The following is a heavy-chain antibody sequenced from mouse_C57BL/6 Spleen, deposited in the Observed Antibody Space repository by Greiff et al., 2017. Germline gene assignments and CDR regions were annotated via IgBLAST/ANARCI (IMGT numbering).Heavy chain of an antibody. Sequence: EVQGVESGGGLVKPGGSLKLSCAASGFTFSSYAMSWVRQTPEKRLEWVATISDGGSYTYYPDNVKGRFTISRDNAKNNLYLQMSHLKSEDTAMYYCARVLTVSDAMDYWGQGTSVTVSS. J-gene: IGHJ4*01. V-gene: IGHV5-4*01. D-gene: IGHD4-1*01. CDR3: ARVLTVSDAMDY. CDR2: ISDGGSYT. CDR1: GFTFSSYA.